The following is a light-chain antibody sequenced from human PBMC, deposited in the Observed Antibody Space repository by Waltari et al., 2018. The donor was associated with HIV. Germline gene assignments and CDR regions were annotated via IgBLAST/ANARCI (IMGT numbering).Light chain of an antibody. CDR1: QRIVNNY. J-gene: IGKJ1*01. Sequence: EVVLPQSPGTLSLSAGERTTLSCRASQRIVNNYLVWYQQKPGQLPRLLIYSAASRATGIPDRFSGSGSGTDCTLTISRLDPADFAVYYCQQYGNTPWTFGQGTQVDFK. V-gene: IGKV3-20*01. CDR3: QQYGNTPWT. CDR2: SAA.